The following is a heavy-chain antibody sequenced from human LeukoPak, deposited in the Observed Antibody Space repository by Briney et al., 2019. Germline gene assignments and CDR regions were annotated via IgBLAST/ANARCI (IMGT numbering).Heavy chain of an antibody. CDR1: GGTFSSYA. J-gene: IGHJ3*02. V-gene: IGHV1-69*13. CDR2: IIPIFGTA. D-gene: IGHD1-26*01. CDR3: ARGGSGSYSHTFDI. Sequence: SVKVSCKASGGTFSSYAISWVRQAPGQGLEWMGGIIPIFGTANYAQKFQGRVTITADESTSTAYMELSSLRSEDTAVYYCARGGSGSYSHTFDIWGQGTMVTVSS.